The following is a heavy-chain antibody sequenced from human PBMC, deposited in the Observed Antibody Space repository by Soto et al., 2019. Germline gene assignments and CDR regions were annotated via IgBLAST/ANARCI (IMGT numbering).Heavy chain of an antibody. V-gene: IGHV3-23*01. Sequence: GGSLRLSCSASGFTFSNYALTCVRQAPGKGLEWVSTISGSGGSTYYADSVKGRFTISRDNSKNTLYLQMNSLRAEDTAVYYCAKDEGSSWYEIDYWGQGTLVTVYS. CDR1: GFTFSNYA. D-gene: IGHD6-13*01. CDR3: AKDEGSSWYEIDY. J-gene: IGHJ4*02. CDR2: ISGSGGST.